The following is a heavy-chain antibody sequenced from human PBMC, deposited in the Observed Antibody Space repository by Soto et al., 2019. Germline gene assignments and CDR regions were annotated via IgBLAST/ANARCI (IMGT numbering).Heavy chain of an antibody. CDR2: ISGSGGST. CDR3: AKSIGNYYDSSGYKLLPYYFDY. D-gene: IGHD3-22*01. V-gene: IGHV3-23*01. J-gene: IGHJ4*02. Sequence: PGGSLRLSCAASGFTFSSYAMSWVRQAPGKGLEWVSAISGSGGSTYYADSVKGRFTISRDNSKNTLYLQMNSLRAEDTAVYYCAKSIGNYYDSSGYKLLPYYFDYWGQGTLVTVSS. CDR1: GFTFSSYA.